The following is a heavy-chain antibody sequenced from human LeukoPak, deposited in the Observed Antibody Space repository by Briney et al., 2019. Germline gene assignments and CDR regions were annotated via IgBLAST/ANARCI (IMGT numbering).Heavy chain of an antibody. CDR1: GFTFSNAW. J-gene: IGHJ4*02. CDR3: ARATGWYYFDY. D-gene: IGHD6-19*01. CDR2: IKSKTDGGTT. Sequence: GGSLRLSCAASGFTFSNAWMSWVRQAPGKGLEWVGRIKSKTDGGTTDYAAPVKGRFTISRDDSKNTLYLQMNSLRAEDTAVYYCARATGWYYFDYWGQGTLVTVSS. V-gene: IGHV3-15*01.